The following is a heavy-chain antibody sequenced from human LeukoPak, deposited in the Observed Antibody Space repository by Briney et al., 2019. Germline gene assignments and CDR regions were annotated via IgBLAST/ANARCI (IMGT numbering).Heavy chain of an antibody. Sequence: GGSLRLSCAASGFTFSSYSMSWVRQAPGKGLERVSSISSSGGNTYYPDSVKGRFTISRDNSKNTMYLQMNSLKAEDAALYYCAKGNYGEKIDYWGPGTLVTVSS. V-gene: IGHV3-23*01. CDR2: ISSSGGNT. CDR3: AKGNYGEKIDY. CDR1: GFTFSSYS. D-gene: IGHD4-17*01. J-gene: IGHJ4*02.